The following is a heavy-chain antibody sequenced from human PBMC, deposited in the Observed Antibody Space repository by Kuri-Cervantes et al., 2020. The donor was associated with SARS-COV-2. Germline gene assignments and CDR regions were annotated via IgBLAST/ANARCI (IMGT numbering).Heavy chain of an antibody. CDR3: ARDMNPNYDFWSGYSLNYFDY. J-gene: IGHJ4*02. V-gene: IGHV3-48*03. Sequence: LKISCAASGFTFSSYEMNWVRQAPGKGLEWVSYISSSGSTIYYADSVKGRFTISRDNAKNSLYLQMNSLRAEDTAAYYCARDMNPNYDFWSGYSLNYFDYWGQGALVTVSS. CDR1: GFTFSSYE. D-gene: IGHD3-3*01. CDR2: ISSSGSTI.